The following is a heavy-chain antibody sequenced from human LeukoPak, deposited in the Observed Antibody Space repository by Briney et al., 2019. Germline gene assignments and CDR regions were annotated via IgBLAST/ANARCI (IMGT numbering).Heavy chain of an antibody. V-gene: IGHV4-39*01. CDR2: IYYSGST. D-gene: IGHD6-25*01. CDR1: GGSISSSSYY. Sequence: SETLSLTCTLSGGSISSSSYYWGWIRQPPGKGLEWIGSIYYSGSTYYNPSLKSRVTISVDTSKNQFSLKLSSVTAADTAVYYCARKTAALDYWGQGTLVTVSS. J-gene: IGHJ4*02. CDR3: ARKTAALDY.